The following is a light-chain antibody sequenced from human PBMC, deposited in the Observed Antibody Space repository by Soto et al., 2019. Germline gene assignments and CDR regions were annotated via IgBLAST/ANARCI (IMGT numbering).Light chain of an antibody. J-gene: IGLJ1*01. Sequence: QSVLTQPRSVSGSPGQSVTISCTGTSSDVGGYTYVSWYQQHPGKAPKLIIYDVTERPSGVPARFSGSKSGNTASLTISGLQAEDEADYYCCSYADSYTYVFGTGTKVTVL. CDR2: DVT. CDR3: CSYADSYTYV. V-gene: IGLV2-11*01. CDR1: SSDVGGYTY.